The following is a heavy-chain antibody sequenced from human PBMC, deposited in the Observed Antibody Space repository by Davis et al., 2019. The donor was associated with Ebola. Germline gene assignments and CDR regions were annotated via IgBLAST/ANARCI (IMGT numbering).Heavy chain of an antibody. Sequence: GGSLRLSCAASGFTFSVYYMSWIRQAPGKGLEWVSYISSSSSYTNYADSVKGRFTISRDNAKNSLYLQMNSLRAEDTAVYYCARDPGGIAAAGILDWYFDLWGRGTLVTVSS. CDR1: GFTFSVYY. CDR3: ARDPGGIAAAGILDWYFDL. V-gene: IGHV3-11*06. D-gene: IGHD6-13*01. J-gene: IGHJ2*01. CDR2: ISSSSSYT.